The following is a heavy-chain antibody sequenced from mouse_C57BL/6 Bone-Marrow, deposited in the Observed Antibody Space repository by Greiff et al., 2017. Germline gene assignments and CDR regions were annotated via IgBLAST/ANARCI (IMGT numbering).Heavy chain of an antibody. Sequence: QVQLQQPGAELVMPGASVKLSCKASGYTFTSYWMHWVKQRPGQGLEWIGEIDPSDSYTNYNQKFKGKSTLTVDKSSSTAYMQLSSLTSEDSAVDDCAGSGDGPKGVFDYWGQGTTLTVSS. CDR3: AGSGDGPKGVFDY. CDR1: GYTFTSYW. J-gene: IGHJ2*01. V-gene: IGHV1-69*01. D-gene: IGHD2-3*01. CDR2: IDPSDSYT.